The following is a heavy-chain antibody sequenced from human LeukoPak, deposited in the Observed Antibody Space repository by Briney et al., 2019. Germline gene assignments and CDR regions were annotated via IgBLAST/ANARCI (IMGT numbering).Heavy chain of an antibody. V-gene: IGHV3-15*01. CDR2: IKSKTDGGTT. Sequence: GGSLRLSCAASGFTFNNAWMSWVRQAQGKGLECVGRIKSKTDGGTTDYAAPVKGRFTISRDDSKNTLYLQVNSLKTEDTAVYYCTTGYYSSWSYYFDYWGQGTLVTVSS. CDR1: GFTFNNAW. D-gene: IGHD6-13*01. CDR3: TTGYYSSWSYYFDY. J-gene: IGHJ4*02.